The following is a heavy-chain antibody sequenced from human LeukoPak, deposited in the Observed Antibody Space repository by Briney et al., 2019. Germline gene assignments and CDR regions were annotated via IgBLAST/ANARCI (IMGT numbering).Heavy chain of an antibody. CDR1: GFTFTSSA. D-gene: IGHD2-2*01. V-gene: IGHV1-58*02. CDR2: IVVGSGNT. CDR3: ALGPALGVVVPAAMTYYGMDV. J-gene: IGHJ6*02. Sequence: GTSVKVSCKASGFTFTSSAMQWVRQARGQRLEWIGWIVVGSGNTNYAQKFQERVTITRDMSTSTAYMELSSLRSEDTAVYYCALGPALGVVVPAAMTYYGMDVWGQGTTVTVSS.